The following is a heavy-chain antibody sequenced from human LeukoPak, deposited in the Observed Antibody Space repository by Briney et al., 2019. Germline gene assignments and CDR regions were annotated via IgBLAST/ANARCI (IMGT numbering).Heavy chain of an antibody. J-gene: IGHJ4*02. Sequence: GGSLRLSCTASGFTFSSYAMSWVRQAPGKGLEWVAVISYDGSNKYYADSVKGRFTISRDNSKNTLYLQMNSLRAEDTAVYYCARGSKSGELLFPYYFDYWGQGTLVTVSS. CDR1: GFTFSSYA. CDR3: ARGSKSGELLFPYYFDY. V-gene: IGHV3-30-3*01. CDR2: ISYDGSNK. D-gene: IGHD3-10*02.